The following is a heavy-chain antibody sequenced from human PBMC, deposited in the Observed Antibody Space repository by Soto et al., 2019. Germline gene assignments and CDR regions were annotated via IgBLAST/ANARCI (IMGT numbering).Heavy chain of an antibody. CDR3: ARDGRDSYHSSGPQEFEVGY. CDR1: GGTFSSHA. D-gene: IGHD3-22*01. CDR2: IIPIFGTA. V-gene: IGHV1-69*01. Sequence: QVQLVQSGAEVKKPGSSVKVSCKASGGTFSSHAISWVRQAPGQGLEWMGGIIPIFGTANYAQKFQGRVTITADESTSTAYMELSSLRSEDTAVYYCARDGRDSYHSSGPQEFEVGYWGQRTLVTVSS. J-gene: IGHJ4*02.